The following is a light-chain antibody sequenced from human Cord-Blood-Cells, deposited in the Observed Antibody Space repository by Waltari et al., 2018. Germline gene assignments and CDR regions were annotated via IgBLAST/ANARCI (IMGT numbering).Light chain of an antibody. V-gene: IGKV1-5*03. J-gene: IGKJ3*01. CDR2: KAS. CDR1: QSISSW. CDR3: QQYNSYSPIT. Sequence: DIQMTQSPSTLSASVGDRVTITCRASQSISSWLAWYQQKPGKAPKLLIYKASSLESVVPSRFSGSGSGTEFTLTISSLQPDDFATYYCQQYNSYSPITFGPGTKVDIK.